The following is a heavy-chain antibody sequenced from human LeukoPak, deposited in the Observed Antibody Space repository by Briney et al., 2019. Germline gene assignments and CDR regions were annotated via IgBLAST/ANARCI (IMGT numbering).Heavy chain of an antibody. Sequence: GGSLRLSCAASGFIFTDYWMYWVRQAPGRGLAWVANIKEDGSEKNYVDSVKGRFTISRDNAKNSVYLQMNSLRVEDTAVYYCARGRVATIKGYFDYWGQGTLVTVSS. V-gene: IGHV3-7*01. CDR2: IKEDGSEK. CDR1: GFIFTDYW. CDR3: ARGRVATIKGYFDY. J-gene: IGHJ4*02. D-gene: IGHD5-12*01.